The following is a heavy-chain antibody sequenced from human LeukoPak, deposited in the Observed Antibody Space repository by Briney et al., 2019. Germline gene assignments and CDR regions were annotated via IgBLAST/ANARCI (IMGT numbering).Heavy chain of an antibody. D-gene: IGHD3-10*02. CDR3: ARDVPREAFDI. J-gene: IGHJ3*02. V-gene: IGHV1-8*03. CDR1: GSTFTSYD. Sequence: ASVKVSCKAAGSTFTSYDINWVRQATGQGLEWMGWMNPNSGNTGYAQKFQGRVTITRNTSISTAYMELSSLRSEDTAVYYCARDVPREAFDIWGQGTMVTVSS. CDR2: MNPNSGNT.